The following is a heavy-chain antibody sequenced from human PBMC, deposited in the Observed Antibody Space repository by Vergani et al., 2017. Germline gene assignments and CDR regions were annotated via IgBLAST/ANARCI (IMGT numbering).Heavy chain of an antibody. V-gene: IGHV4-39*07. Sequence: QLQLQESGPGLVKPSETLSLTCTVPGGSISSSSYYWGWIRQPPGKGLEWIGSIYYSGSTYYNPSLKSRVTISVDTSKNQFSLKLSSVTAADTAVYYCARELASSSSVGGDWFDPWGQGTLVTVSS. J-gene: IGHJ5*02. CDR2: IYYSGST. D-gene: IGHD6-6*01. CDR3: ARELASSSSVGGDWFDP. CDR1: GGSISSSSYY.